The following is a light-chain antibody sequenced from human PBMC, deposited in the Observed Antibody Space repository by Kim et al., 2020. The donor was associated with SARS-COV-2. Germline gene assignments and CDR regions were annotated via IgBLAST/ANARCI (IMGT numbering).Light chain of an antibody. V-gene: IGKV3-15*01. Sequence: TVMTQSPATLSVSPGERVTLSCRASQNVNRNLAWYQQKPGQAPRLLIYGASTRVTGVPIRFSASGSGTEFALTISSLQSEDFAVYYCQQYNNWPSWTFGQGTKVDIK. CDR2: GAS. J-gene: IGKJ1*01. CDR3: QQYNNWPSWT. CDR1: QNVNRN.